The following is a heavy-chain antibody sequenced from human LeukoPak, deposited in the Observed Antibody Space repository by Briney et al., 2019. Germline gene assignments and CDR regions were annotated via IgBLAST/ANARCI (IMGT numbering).Heavy chain of an antibody. V-gene: IGHV3-30*03. D-gene: IGHD3-3*01. CDR3: ARDPAKFWSGHDY. CDR1: GFTFSSYG. Sequence: GGSLRLSCPASGFTFSSYGMHWVRQAPGKGLEWVAVISYDGSNKYYVDSVKGRFTISRDNSKNTLYVQMNSLRVEDTAVYYCARDPAKFWSGHDYWGQGTLVTVSS. J-gene: IGHJ4*02. CDR2: ISYDGSNK.